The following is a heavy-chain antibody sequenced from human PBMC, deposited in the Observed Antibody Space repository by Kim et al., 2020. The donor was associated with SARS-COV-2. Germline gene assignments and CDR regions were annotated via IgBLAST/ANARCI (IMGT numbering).Heavy chain of an antibody. Sequence: ASVKVSCKASGYTFTSYGISWVRQAPGQGLEWMGWISAYNGNTNYAQKLQGRVTMTTDTSTSTAYMELRSLRSDDTAVYYCARDRWPNQYYDFWSGYYPFDYWGQGTLVTVSS. CDR2: ISAYNGNT. D-gene: IGHD3-3*01. CDR3: ARDRWPNQYYDFWSGYYPFDY. J-gene: IGHJ4*02. V-gene: IGHV1-18*01. CDR1: GYTFTSYG.